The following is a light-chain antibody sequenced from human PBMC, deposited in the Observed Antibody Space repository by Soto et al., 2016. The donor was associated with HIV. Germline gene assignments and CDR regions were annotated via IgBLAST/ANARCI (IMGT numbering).Light chain of an antibody. J-gene: IGKJ1*01. Sequence: DIQMTQSPSSLSAFVGDRVTITCRASQGISNSLAWYQQRPGKVPSLLIYGASTLRSGVPSRFSGSGSGTDFTLTISSLQPEDVATYYCQNXNSVPRTFGQGTKVEVK. CDR1: QGISNS. CDR2: GAS. CDR3: QNXNSVPRT. V-gene: IGKV1-27*01.